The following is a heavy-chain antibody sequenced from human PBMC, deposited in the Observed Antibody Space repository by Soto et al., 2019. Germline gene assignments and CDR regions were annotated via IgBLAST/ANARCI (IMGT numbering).Heavy chain of an antibody. V-gene: IGHV1-69*08. D-gene: IGHD3-22*01. J-gene: IGHJ3*02. CDR1: GGTFSSYT. CDR3: ARDRARDSSAEGAFDI. CDR2: IIPILGIA. Sequence: QVQLVQSGAEVKKPGSSVKVSCKASGGTFSSYTISWVRQAPGQGLEWMGRIIPILGIANYAQKFQGRVTITADKSTRTAYMELSSLRSEDTAVYYCARDRARDSSAEGAFDIWGQGTMVTVSS.